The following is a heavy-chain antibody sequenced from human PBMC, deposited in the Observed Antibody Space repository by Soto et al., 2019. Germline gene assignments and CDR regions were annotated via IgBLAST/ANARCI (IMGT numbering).Heavy chain of an antibody. CDR2: IKSKTDGGTT. V-gene: IGHV3-15*01. CDR1: GFTFSNAW. D-gene: IGHD5-18*01. Sequence: GGSLRLSCAASGFTFSNAWMSWVRQAPGKGLEWVGRIKSKTDGGTTDYAAPVKGRFTISRDDSKNTLYLQMNSLKTEDTAVYYCTTWIQLWSTYYYYGIDVWGQGTTVTVSS. CDR3: TTWIQLWSTYYYYGIDV. J-gene: IGHJ6*02.